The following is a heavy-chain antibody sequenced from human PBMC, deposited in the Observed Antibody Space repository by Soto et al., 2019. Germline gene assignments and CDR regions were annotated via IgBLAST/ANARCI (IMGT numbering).Heavy chain of an antibody. CDR1: GGSISSGDYY. V-gene: IGHV4-30-4*01. Sequence: SETLSLTCTVSGGSISSGDYYWSWIRQPPGKGLEWIGYIYYSGSTYYNTSLKSRVTISVDTSKNQFSLKLSSVTAADTAVYYCARDVGYYYDSSGSFDYWGQGPLVTVSS. D-gene: IGHD3-22*01. CDR2: IYYSGST. J-gene: IGHJ4*02. CDR3: ARDVGYYYDSSGSFDY.